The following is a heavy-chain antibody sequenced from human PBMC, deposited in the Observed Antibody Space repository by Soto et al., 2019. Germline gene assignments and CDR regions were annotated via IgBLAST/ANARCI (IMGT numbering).Heavy chain of an antibody. CDR2: IRSKANNYAT. CDR1: GFTFSGSA. CDR3: AKNIVATIGGFDY. V-gene: IGHV3-73*01. Sequence: GGSLRLSCAASGFTFSGSAMHWVRQASGKGLEWVGRIRSKANNYATAYGASVKGRFTISRDDSENTAYLQMNSLKTEDTAVYYCAKNIVATIGGFDYWGQGALVTVSS. D-gene: IGHD5-12*01. J-gene: IGHJ4*02.